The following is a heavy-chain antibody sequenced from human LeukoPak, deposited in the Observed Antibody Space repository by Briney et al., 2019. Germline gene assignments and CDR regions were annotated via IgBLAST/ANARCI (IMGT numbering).Heavy chain of an antibody. CDR3: ARGLYSYGHFDY. CDR1: GYTFTGYY. D-gene: IGHD5-18*01. Sequence: GASVKVSFKASGYTFTGYYTHWVRQAPGQGLEWMGWINPNSDGTNYAQKFQGRVTMTRDTSISTAYMELSRLRSDDTAVYYCARGLYSYGHFDYWGQGTLVTVSS. J-gene: IGHJ4*02. V-gene: IGHV1-2*02. CDR2: INPNSDGT.